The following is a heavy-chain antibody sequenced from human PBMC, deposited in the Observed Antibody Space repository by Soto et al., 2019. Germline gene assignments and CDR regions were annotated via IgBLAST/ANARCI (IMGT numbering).Heavy chain of an antibody. J-gene: IGHJ4*02. CDR3: AKKVNSGSGSQFFDY. Sequence: GGSLRLSCAASGFTSSSYSMSWVRQAPGKGLEWVSGFRSGGDDDTTYYADSVRGRFTISRDNSKNTLFLQMNSLRAEDTAIYYCAKKVNSGSGSQFFDYWGQGTQVTVSS. D-gene: IGHD3-10*01. CDR1: GFTSSSYS. V-gene: IGHV3-23*01. CDR2: FRSGGDDDTT.